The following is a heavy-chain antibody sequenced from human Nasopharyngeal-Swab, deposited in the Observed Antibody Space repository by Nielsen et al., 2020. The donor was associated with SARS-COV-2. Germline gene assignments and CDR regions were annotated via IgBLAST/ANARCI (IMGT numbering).Heavy chain of an antibody. CDR2: ISSSSSYI. J-gene: IGHJ6*02. V-gene: IGHV3-21*01. CDR1: GFTFNNYN. Sequence: GESPKISCEASGFTFNNYNFNWVRQAPGKGLEWVSSISSSSSYIYYADSVKGRFTISRDNAKNSLYLQMNSLRAEDTAVYYCARDGLDYDFWSAYFMDVWGQGTTVTVSS. D-gene: IGHD3-3*01. CDR3: ARDGLDYDFWSAYFMDV.